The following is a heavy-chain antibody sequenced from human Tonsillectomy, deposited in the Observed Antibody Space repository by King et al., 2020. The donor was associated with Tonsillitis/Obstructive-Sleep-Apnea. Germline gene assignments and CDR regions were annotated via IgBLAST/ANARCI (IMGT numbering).Heavy chain of an antibody. Sequence: VQLVESGGGLVQPGGSLRLSCSASAFTFSSYAMHWVRQAPGKGLDYVSGISSNGGSTYSADSVKGSFTISRDNSKNTLYLHMSSLRGEDTAVYYCVKGSAGEYYYYYMDVWGKGTTVTVSS. J-gene: IGHJ6*03. CDR3: VKGSAGEYYYYYMDV. CDR1: AFTFSSYA. CDR2: ISSNGGST. D-gene: IGHD6-13*01. V-gene: IGHV3-64D*06.